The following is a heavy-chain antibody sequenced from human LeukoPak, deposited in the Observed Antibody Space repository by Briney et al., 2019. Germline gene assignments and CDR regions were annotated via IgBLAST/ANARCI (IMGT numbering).Heavy chain of an antibody. CDR2: INPNSGGT. V-gene: IGHV1-2*04. Sequence: GASVKVSCKASGYTFTGYYMHWVRQAPGQGLEWMGWINPNSGGTNYAQKFQGWVTMTRDTSISTAYMELSRLRSDDTAVYYCARGYSGYVDAFDIWGQGTMVTVSS. D-gene: IGHD5-12*01. J-gene: IGHJ3*02. CDR1: GYTFTGYY. CDR3: ARGYSGYVDAFDI.